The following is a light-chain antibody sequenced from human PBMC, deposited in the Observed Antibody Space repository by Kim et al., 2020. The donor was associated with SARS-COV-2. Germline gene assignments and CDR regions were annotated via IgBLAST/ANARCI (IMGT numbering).Light chain of an antibody. CDR3: QQSYSSPYS. Sequence: SASVGDRVTITFRASKSISSYLNWYQQKSGKAPTLLIYAASSLQSGVLTSFSGSGSGTDFTLTISSLQPEDFATFFCQQSYSSPYSFGQGTKLEI. J-gene: IGKJ2*03. CDR2: AAS. V-gene: IGKV1-39*01. CDR1: KSISSY.